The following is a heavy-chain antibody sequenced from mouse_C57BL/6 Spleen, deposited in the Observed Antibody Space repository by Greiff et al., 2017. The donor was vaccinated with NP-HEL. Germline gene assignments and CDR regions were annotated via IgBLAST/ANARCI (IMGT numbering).Heavy chain of an antibody. V-gene: IGHV3-6*01. CDR2: ISYDGSN. CDR1: GYSITSGYY. CDR3: ARGGPRGFAY. Sequence: EVQLVESGPGLVKPSQSLSLTCSVTGYSITSGYYWNWIRQFPGNKLEWMGYISYDGSNNYNPSLKNRISITRYTSKNQFFLKLNSVTTEDTATYYCARGGPRGFAYWGQGTLVTVSA. J-gene: IGHJ3*01.